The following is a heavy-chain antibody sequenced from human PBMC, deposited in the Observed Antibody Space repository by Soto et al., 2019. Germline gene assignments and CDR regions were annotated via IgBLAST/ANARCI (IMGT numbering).Heavy chain of an antibody. CDR2: IIPIFGTA. D-gene: IGHD2-2*01. Sequence: SVKVSCKASGGTFSSYAISWVRQAPGQGLGWMGGIIPIFGTANYAQKFQGRVTITADESTSTAYMELSSLRSEDTAVYYCARTYCISTSCYRGSLDYWGQGTLVTVS. CDR1: GGTFSSYA. V-gene: IGHV1-69*13. CDR3: ARTYCISTSCYRGSLDY. J-gene: IGHJ4*02.